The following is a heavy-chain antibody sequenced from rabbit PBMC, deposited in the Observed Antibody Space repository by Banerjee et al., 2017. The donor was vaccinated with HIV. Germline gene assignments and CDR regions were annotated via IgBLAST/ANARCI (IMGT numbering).Heavy chain of an antibody. D-gene: IGHD4-2*01. V-gene: IGHV1S45*01. CDR2: IYAGSSGGT. J-gene: IGHJ3*01. CDR3: AREAGSAGYDL. Sequence: QEQLVESGGGLVKPGASLTLTCTASGFSFSSGYDMCWVRQAPGKGLEWIACIYAGSSGGTYYASWAKGRFTISKTSSTTVTLQMTSLTAADTATYFCAREAGSAGYDLWGQGTLVTVS. CDR1: GFSFSSGYD.